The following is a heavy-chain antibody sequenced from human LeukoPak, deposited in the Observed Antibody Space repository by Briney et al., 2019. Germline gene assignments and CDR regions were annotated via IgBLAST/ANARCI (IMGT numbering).Heavy chain of an antibody. V-gene: IGHV3-23*01. Sequence: GGSLRLSCAASGFTFSSYAMSWVRQAPGKGLEWVSAISGSGGSTYYADSVKGRFTISRDNSKNTLYLQMNSRRAEDTAVYYCAKFYKGGYDWAYYFDYWGQGTLVTVSS. D-gene: IGHD5-12*01. CDR1: GFTFSSYA. CDR3: AKFYKGGYDWAYYFDY. CDR2: ISGSGGST. J-gene: IGHJ4*02.